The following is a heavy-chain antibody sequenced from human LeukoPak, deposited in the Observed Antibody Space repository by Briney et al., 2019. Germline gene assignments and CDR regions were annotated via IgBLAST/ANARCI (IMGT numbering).Heavy chain of an antibody. CDR3: AKEGSAAGRARFDP. D-gene: IGHD6-13*01. J-gene: IGHJ5*02. V-gene: IGHV3-21*04. Sequence: GGSLRLSCAASGFTFSSYSMTWVRQAPGKGLEWVSSISSSSSYIYYADSVKGRFTISRDNSKNTLYLQMNSLRAEDTAVYYCAKEGSAAGRARFDPWGQGTLVTVSS. CDR2: ISSSSSYI. CDR1: GFTFSSYS.